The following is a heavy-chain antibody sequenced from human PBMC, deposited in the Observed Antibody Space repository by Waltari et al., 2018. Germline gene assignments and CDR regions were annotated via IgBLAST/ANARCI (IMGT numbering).Heavy chain of an antibody. D-gene: IGHD2-2*01. CDR3: ARDTAAALDS. J-gene: IGHJ4*02. V-gene: IGHV3-72*01. CDR1: GFTFSDDY. CDR2: TKNKANSHIT. Sequence: EVQLVESGGGLVQPGGSLRLSCVASGFTFSDDYMDWVRQAPGKGLEWVSRTKNKANSHITDYAASVKGRLIGSRDDSKNSLYLQMNNLKTEDTAVYYCARDTAAALDSWGQGTLVTVSS.